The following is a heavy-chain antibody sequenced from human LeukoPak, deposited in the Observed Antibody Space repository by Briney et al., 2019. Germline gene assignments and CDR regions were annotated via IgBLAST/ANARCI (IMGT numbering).Heavy chain of an antibody. V-gene: IGHV3-48*04. Sequence: PGGSLRLSCAASGFTFRTYSMNWVRQAPGKGLEWVSCFSISNTIYYADSVKGRFTISRDNAKNSLYLQMNSLRAEDTAVYYCASWDGPIAARHGYWGQGTLVIVSS. CDR2: FSISNTI. CDR1: GFTFRTYS. J-gene: IGHJ4*02. CDR3: ASWDGPIAARHGY. D-gene: IGHD6-6*01.